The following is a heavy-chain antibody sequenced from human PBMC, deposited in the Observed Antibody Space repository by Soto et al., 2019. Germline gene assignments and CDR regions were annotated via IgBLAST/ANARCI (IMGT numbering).Heavy chain of an antibody. Sequence: GGSLRLSCAASGFTFSSYAMSWVRQAPGKGLEWVSAISGSGGSTYYADSVKGRFTISRDNSKNTLYLQMNSLRAEDTAVYYCAKAWELLGDYYYGMDVWGQGTTVTVSS. CDR3: AKAWELLGDYYYGMDV. D-gene: IGHD1-26*01. CDR2: ISGSGGST. CDR1: GFTFSSYA. V-gene: IGHV3-23*01. J-gene: IGHJ6*02.